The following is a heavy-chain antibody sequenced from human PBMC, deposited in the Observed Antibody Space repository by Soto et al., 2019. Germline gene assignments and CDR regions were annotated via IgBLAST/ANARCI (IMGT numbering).Heavy chain of an antibody. V-gene: IGHV1-69*01. CDR3: ARGYYDILTGYPYYFDY. CDR2: SIPIFGTA. D-gene: IGHD3-9*01. J-gene: IGHJ4*02. CDR1: GGTFSSYA. Sequence: QVQLVQSGAEVKKPGSSVKVSCKASGGTFSSYAISWVRQAPGQGLEWMGGSIPIFGTANYAQKFQGRVTITADESTSTAYMELSSLRSEDTAVYYCARGYYDILTGYPYYFDYWGQGTLVTVSS.